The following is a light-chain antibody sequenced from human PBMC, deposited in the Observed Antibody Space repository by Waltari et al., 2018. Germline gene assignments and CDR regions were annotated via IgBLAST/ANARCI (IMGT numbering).Light chain of an antibody. Sequence: DIVLTQSPVALSLSPGERATLSCRASQSVRSALAWYQQKPGQAPRLLIYDASNRATGIPSRFSGSGSGTDFTLTISSLEPEDFAVYYCQQRSNWPREFTFGPGTKVYIK. CDR3: QQRSNWPREFT. J-gene: IGKJ3*01. CDR2: DAS. CDR1: QSVRSA. V-gene: IGKV3-11*01.